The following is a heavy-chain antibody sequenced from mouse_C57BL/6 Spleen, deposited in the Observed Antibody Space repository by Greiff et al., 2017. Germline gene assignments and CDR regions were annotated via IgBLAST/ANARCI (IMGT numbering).Heavy chain of an antibody. Sequence: VQLQQSGAELVMPGASVKLSCKASGYTFTSYWMHWVKQRPGQGLEWIGEIDPSDSYTNYNQKFKGKSTLTVDKSSSTAYMQLSSLTSEDSAVYYCARFFYDGLDYWGQGTTLTVSS. V-gene: IGHV1-69*01. CDR3: ARFFYDGLDY. J-gene: IGHJ2*01. CDR2: IDPSDSYT. CDR1: GYTFTSYW. D-gene: IGHD2-3*01.